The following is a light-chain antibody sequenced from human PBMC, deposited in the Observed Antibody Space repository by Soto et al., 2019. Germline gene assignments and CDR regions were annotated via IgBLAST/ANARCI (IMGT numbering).Light chain of an antibody. V-gene: IGKV3-15*01. Sequence: IMMTQSPSTLSVCPGKTATLTCRASQSFGSDLAWYQQKPGQAPRPLIYGASTRAIGIPARFSGSGSGTEFTLTISSLQSEDFAVYYCQQYNNWPRTFGQGTKVDIK. CDR1: QSFGSD. J-gene: IGKJ1*01. CDR3: QQYNNWPRT. CDR2: GAS.